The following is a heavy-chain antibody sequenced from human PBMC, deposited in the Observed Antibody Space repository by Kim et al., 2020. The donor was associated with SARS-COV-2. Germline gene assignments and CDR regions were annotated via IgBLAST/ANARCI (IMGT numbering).Heavy chain of an antibody. CDR3: ARNSGYGSGDY. V-gene: IGHV1-69*01. CDR2: A. J-gene: IGHJ4*02. Sequence: ANYAKKFQGRVTITADESTSTAYMELSSLRSEDTAVYYCARNSGYGSGDYWGQGTLVTVSS. D-gene: IGHD5-12*01.